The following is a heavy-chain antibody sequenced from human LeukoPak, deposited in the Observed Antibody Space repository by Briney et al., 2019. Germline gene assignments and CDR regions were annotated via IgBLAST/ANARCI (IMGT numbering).Heavy chain of an antibody. J-gene: IGHJ6*03. Sequence: ASVKVSCKASGYTFTSYDINWVRQATGQGLEWMGWMNPNSGNTGYAQKFQGRVTMTRNTSISTAYMELSSLRSEDTAVYYCARAAPLRFLEWLPSGYYYYYMDVWGKGTTVTVS. D-gene: IGHD3-3*01. CDR2: MNPNSGNT. CDR3: ARAAPLRFLEWLPSGYYYYYMDV. CDR1: GYTFTSYD. V-gene: IGHV1-8*01.